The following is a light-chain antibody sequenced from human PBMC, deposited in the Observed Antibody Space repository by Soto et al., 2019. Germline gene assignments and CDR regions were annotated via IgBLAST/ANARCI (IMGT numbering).Light chain of an antibody. CDR3: QHRSSWPVS. V-gene: IGKV3D-20*02. CDR2: GAS. CDR1: QSVRSTL. Sequence: IVFMQSPGTQCHPLLPSETRSCRASQSVRSTLLAWYQHKPGQAPRLVIYGASSRATGIPDRFSGSGSGTDFTLTISSLEPEDFAVYYCQHRSSWPVSFGQGTRLEIK. J-gene: IGKJ5*01.